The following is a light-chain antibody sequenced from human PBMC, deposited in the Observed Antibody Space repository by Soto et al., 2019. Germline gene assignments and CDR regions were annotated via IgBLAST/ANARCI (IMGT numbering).Light chain of an antibody. CDR3: QQYGGSPPYT. CDR1: HSVSSTY. V-gene: IGKV3-20*01. J-gene: IGKJ2*01. Sequence: EIVLTQSPGTLSLSPGEGATLSCTASHSVSSTYLAWYQQKPGQAPRLLIYGASSRATGIPDRFSGSGSGTDFTLTISRLEPEDFAVYYCQQYGGSPPYTFGQGTKLEIK. CDR2: GAS.